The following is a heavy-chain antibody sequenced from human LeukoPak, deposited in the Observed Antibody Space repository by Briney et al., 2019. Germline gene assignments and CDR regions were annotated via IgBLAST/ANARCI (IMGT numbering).Heavy chain of an antibody. J-gene: IGHJ4*02. CDR2: ISYDGSNK. CDR3: AKDPVAGTGY. V-gene: IGHV3-30*18. CDR1: GFTFSSYG. D-gene: IGHD6-19*01. Sequence: GGSLRLSCAASGFTFSSYGMHWVRQAPGKGLEWVAVISYDGSNKYYADSVKGRFTISRDNSKNTLYLQVNSLRAEDTAVYYCAKDPVAGTGYWGQGTLVTVSS.